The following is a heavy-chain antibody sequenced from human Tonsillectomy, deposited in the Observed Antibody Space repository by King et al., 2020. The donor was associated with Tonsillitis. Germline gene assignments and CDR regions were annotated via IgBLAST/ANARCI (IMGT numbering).Heavy chain of an antibody. J-gene: IGHJ4*02. D-gene: IGHD3-22*01. CDR1: GGSISSYY. V-gene: IGHV4-59*01. Sequence: QLQESGPGLVKPSETLSLTCTVSGGSISSYYWSWIRQPPGKGLDWVGYIYYSGSTNYNPSLKSRVTISVDTSKNQFSLKLSSVTAAATAVYYLARGRRGDSGGYYKNLYWNYWGQGTLVTVSS. CDR3: ARGRRGDSGGYYKNLYWNY. CDR2: IYYSGST.